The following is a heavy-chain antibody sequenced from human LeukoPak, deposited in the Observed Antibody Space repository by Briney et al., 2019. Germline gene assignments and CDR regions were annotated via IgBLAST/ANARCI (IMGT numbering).Heavy chain of an antibody. CDR1: GFTFSSYS. CDR2: ISSSSSYI. V-gene: IGHV3-21*01. D-gene: IGHD7-27*01. Sequence: GGSLRLSCAASGFTFSSYSMNWVRQAPGKGLEWVSSISSSSSYIYYADSVKGRFTISRDNAKNPLYLQMNSLRAEDTAVYYCARAAGDRIGYFDLWGRGTLVTVSS. CDR3: ARAAGDRIGYFDL. J-gene: IGHJ2*01.